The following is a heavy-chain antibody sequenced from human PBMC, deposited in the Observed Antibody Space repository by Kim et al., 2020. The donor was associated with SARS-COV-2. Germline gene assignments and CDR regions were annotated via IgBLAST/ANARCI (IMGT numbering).Heavy chain of an antibody. CDR3: ARTFGSGTNSGSFDN. Sequence: SVKVSCKASRGDFSTNSISWVRQAPGQGLEWMGGIIPMFGTTHYAQSLQGRLTITADESTTTAYMELSSLRSDDTAVYYCARTFGSGTNSGSFDNWGQGTMVTVSS. CDR2: IIPMFGTT. J-gene: IGHJ3*02. CDR1: RGDFSTNS. D-gene: IGHD3-10*01. V-gene: IGHV1-69*13.